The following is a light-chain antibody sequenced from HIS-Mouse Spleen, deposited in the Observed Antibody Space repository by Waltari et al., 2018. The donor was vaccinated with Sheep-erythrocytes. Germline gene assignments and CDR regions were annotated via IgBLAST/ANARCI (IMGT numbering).Light chain of an antibody. CDR3: SSYAGSNNWV. CDR1: SSDVGGYTS. Sequence: QSALTQPPSASGSPGQSVTIPCTGTSSDVGGYTSVSWYQQHPGKAPKLMIYEVSKRPSGVPDRFSGSKSGNTASLTVSGLQAEDEADYYCSSYAGSNNWVFGGGTKLTVL. CDR2: EVS. J-gene: IGLJ3*02. V-gene: IGLV2-8*01.